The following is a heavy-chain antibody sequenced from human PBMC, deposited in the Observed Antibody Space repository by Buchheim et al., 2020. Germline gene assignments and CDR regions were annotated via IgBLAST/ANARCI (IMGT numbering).Heavy chain of an antibody. V-gene: IGHV4-4*07. CDR1: GGSISSYY. CDR2: IDTSGTT. J-gene: IGHJ4*02. CDR3: ARRNPIEYYFDY. D-gene: IGHD3-22*01. Sequence: QVQLQASGPGLVKPSETLSLTCTVSGGSISSYYWSLSRQPAGERLEWIGRIDTSGTTNYNPSLKSRVTMSVDTSKNQFSLKLSSVTAADTAVYYWARRNPIEYYFDYWGQGT.